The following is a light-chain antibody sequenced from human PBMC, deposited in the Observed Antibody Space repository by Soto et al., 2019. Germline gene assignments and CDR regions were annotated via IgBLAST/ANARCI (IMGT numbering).Light chain of an antibody. Sequence: QSALTQPASVSGSPGQSITISCTGTSSDVGSYNLVSWYQQHPGKAPKLMIYEGSKRPSGVSNRFSGSKSGNTASLTISGLQAEDEADNYCCSYAGSSSYGFGTGTKLTVL. CDR2: EGS. J-gene: IGLJ1*01. CDR1: SSDVGSYNL. V-gene: IGLV2-23*01. CDR3: CSYAGSSSYG.